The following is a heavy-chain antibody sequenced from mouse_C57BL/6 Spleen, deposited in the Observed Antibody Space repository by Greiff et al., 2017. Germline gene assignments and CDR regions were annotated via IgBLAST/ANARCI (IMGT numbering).Heavy chain of an antibody. CDR1: GYTFTSYW. D-gene: IGHD1-1*01. V-gene: IGHV1-53*01. CDR2: INPSNGGT. Sequence: QVQLQQPGTELVKPGASVKLSCKASGYTFTSYWMHWVKQRPGQGLEWIGNINPSNGGTNYNEKFKSKATLTVDISSSTAYMQLSSLTSEDSAVYYCARYYYGSSYRYFDVWGTGTTVTVSS. CDR3: ARYYYGSSYRYFDV. J-gene: IGHJ1*03.